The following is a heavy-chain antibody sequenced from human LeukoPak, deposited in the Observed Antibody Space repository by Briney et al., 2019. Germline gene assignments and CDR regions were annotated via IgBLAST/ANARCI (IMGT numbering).Heavy chain of an antibody. CDR1: GFTFSSYA. D-gene: IGHD5-18*01. CDR2: ISSNGGST. J-gene: IGHJ4*02. V-gene: IGHV3-64*01. CDR3: ARKVLGYSYGYFDY. Sequence: GRSLRLSCAASGFTFSSYAMHWVRQAPGKGLEYVSAISSNGGSTYYANSVKGRFTISRDNSKNTVDLHMGSLREEDMAVYYCARKVLGYSYGYFDYWGQGTLVTVSS.